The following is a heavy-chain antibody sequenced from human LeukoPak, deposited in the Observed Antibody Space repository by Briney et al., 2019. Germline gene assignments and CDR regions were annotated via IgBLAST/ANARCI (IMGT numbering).Heavy chain of an antibody. V-gene: IGHV4-38-2*01. J-gene: IGHJ4*02. CDR2: IYHSGST. Sequence: SETLSLTCAVSGYSISSGYYWGWIRQPPGKGLEWIGSIYHSGSTHYNPSLKSRVTISVDTSKNQFSLKLSSVTAADTAVYYCARHFKYSGYGLHFDYWGQGTLVTVSS. CDR1: GYSISSGYY. CDR3: ARHFKYSGYGLHFDY. D-gene: IGHD5-12*01.